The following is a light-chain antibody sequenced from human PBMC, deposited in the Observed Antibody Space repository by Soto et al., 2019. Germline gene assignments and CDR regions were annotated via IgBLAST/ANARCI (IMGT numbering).Light chain of an antibody. Sequence: ENVLTQSPGTVSLSPGERATLSCRASQGVTSNHLAWYQQKPGQAPRLLIYGVFNRATGIPDRFSGSGSGTDFNLTITRLEPEDYAVYFCQHSDGSPRTFGQGTKLEIK. V-gene: IGKV3-20*01. CDR3: QHSDGSPRT. CDR2: GVF. CDR1: QGVTSNH. J-gene: IGKJ2*01.